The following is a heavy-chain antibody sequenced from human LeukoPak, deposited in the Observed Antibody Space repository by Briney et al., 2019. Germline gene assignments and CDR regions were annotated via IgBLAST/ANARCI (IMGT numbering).Heavy chain of an antibody. CDR2: INSDGSTT. CDR1: GFTLSNHA. D-gene: IGHD6-19*01. J-gene: IGHJ4*02. CDR3: ARSRWLDAFDY. Sequence: PGGSLRLSCAASGFTLSNHAMIWVRQAPGKGLEWVGRINSDGSTTNYADSVKGRFTISRDNAKNTLYLQMNSLRADDTAVYYCARSRWLDAFDYWGQGTLVTVSS. V-gene: IGHV3-74*01.